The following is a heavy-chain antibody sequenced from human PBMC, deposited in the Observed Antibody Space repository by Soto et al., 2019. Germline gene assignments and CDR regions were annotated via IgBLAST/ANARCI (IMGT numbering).Heavy chain of an antibody. Sequence: EVQLVESGGGLVQPGGSLRLSCAASGSTFDSYSMNWVRQAPGKGLEWVSYIDSSSSNKHYADCVKGRFTISRANAKNALYLQMSSLRDDDTAVYYCARDDDSAMALNFDYWGQGTLVTVSS. CDR3: ARDDDSAMALNFDY. CDR1: GSTFDSYS. D-gene: IGHD5-18*01. V-gene: IGHV3-48*02. CDR2: IDSSSSNK. J-gene: IGHJ4*02.